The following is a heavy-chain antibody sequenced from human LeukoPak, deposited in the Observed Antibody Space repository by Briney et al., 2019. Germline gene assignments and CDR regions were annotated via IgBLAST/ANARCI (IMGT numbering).Heavy chain of an antibody. CDR1: GFTFDDYT. V-gene: IGHV3-43*01. CDR3: AKDTGTIPLYYFDY. CDR2: ISWDGGST. J-gene: IGHJ4*02. D-gene: IGHD1-1*01. Sequence: GGSLRLSCAASGFTFDDYTMHWVRQAPGKGLEWVSLISWDGGSTYYADSVKGRFTISRDNSKNSLYLQMNSLRTEDTALYYCAKDTGTIPLYYFDYWGQGTLVTVSS.